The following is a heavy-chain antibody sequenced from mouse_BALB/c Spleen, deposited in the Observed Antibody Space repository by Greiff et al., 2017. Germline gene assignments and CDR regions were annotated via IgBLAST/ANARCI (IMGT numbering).Heavy chain of an antibody. V-gene: IGHV5-4*02. CDR1: GFTFSDYY. Sequence: EVKVVESGGGLVKPGGSLKLSCAASGFTFSDYYMYWVRQTPEKRLEWVATISDGGSYTYYPDSVKGRFTIPRDNAKNNLYLQMSSLKSEDTAMYYCARGEGGSVDYWGQGTTLTVSS. D-gene: IGHD2-13*01. CDR2: ISDGGSYT. J-gene: IGHJ2*01. CDR3: ARGEGGSVDY.